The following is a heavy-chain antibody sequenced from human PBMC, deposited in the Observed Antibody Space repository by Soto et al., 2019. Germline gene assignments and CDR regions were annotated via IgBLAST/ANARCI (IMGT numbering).Heavy chain of an antibody. Sequence: EVQLVESGGGLVQPGGSLRLSCAASGFTFSSYWMSWVRQAPGKGLEWVANIKEDGSDRYYVDSVKGRFTISRDNAKNSGYLKMDSLRAEDTAVDYCARGAVDYATYFDYWGQGTMVTVSS. CDR2: IKEDGSDR. J-gene: IGHJ4*02. D-gene: IGHD4-17*01. CDR1: GFTFSSYW. V-gene: IGHV3-7*01. CDR3: ARGAVDYATYFDY.